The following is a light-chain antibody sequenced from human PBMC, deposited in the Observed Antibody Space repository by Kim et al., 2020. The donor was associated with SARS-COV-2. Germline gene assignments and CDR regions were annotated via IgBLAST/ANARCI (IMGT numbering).Light chain of an antibody. J-gene: IGLJ2*01. CDR2: EDN. Sequence: TVTISCTRSRGSIASNYVQWYQQRPGSAPTTVIYEDNQRPSGVPDRFSGSIDSSSNSASLTISGLKTEDEADYYCQSYDSSNHGVFGGGTQLTVL. CDR3: QSYDSSNHGV. V-gene: IGLV6-57*03. CDR1: RGSIASNY.